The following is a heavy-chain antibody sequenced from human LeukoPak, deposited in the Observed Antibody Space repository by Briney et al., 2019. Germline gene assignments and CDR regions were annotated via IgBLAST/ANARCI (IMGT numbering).Heavy chain of an antibody. CDR2: ISSNGGST. Sequence: GGSLRLPCAASGFTFSSYAMHWVRQAPGKGLEYVSAISSNGGSTYYANSVKGRFTISRDNSKNTLYLQMGSLRAEDMAVYYCARDARITIFGVVNWFDPWGQGTLVTVSS. D-gene: IGHD3-3*01. V-gene: IGHV3-64*01. CDR1: GFTFSSYA. J-gene: IGHJ5*02. CDR3: ARDARITIFGVVNWFDP.